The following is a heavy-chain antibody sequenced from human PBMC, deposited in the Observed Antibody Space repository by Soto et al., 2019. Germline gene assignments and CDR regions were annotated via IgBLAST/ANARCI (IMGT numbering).Heavy chain of an antibody. J-gene: IGHJ4*02. D-gene: IGHD3-16*01. V-gene: IGHV3-23*01. CDR2: ISGSGGST. CDR1: GFTFSSYA. Sequence: EVQLLESGGGLVQPGGSLRLSCAASGFTFSSYAMSWVPQAPGKGLEWVSAISGSGGSTYYADSLKGRFTSSRDNSKNTLYLQMNSLRAEDTAVYYCAKVLRGGAMPGPDYWGQGTLVTVSS. CDR3: AKVLRGGAMPGPDY.